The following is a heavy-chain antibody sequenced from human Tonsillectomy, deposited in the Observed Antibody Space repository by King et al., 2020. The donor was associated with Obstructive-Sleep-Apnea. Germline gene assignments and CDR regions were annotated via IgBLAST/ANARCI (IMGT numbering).Heavy chain of an antibody. Sequence: QLQESGPGLVRPSETLSLTCSVTGAPFSNNTYYWGWVRLSPGKGLEWVGSIYGSGGTYYNPSRTSRLSSRLLLSVDASRNTFSLRMTSVTAADTAVYYCARHRVLWFGEPLDSWGQGTLVTVSS. CDR1: GAPFSNNTYY. J-gene: IGHJ4*02. D-gene: IGHD3-10*01. CDR3: ARHRVLWFGEPLDS. CDR2: IYGSGGT. V-gene: IGHV4-39*01.